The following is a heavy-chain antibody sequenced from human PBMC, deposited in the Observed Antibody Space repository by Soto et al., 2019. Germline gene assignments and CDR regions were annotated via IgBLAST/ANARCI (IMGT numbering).Heavy chain of an antibody. Sequence: SVKVSCKASGGTFSSYAISWVRQAPGQGLEWMGGIIPIFGTANYAQKFQGRVTITADESTSTAYMELSSLRSEDTAMYYCARGYSYGYRSDGMDVWGQGTTVTVSS. V-gene: IGHV1-69*13. CDR1: GGTFSSYA. CDR3: ARGYSYGYRSDGMDV. J-gene: IGHJ6*02. CDR2: IIPIFGTA. D-gene: IGHD5-18*01.